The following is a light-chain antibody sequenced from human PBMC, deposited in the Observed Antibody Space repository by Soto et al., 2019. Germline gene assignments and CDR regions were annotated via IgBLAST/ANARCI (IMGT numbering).Light chain of an antibody. Sequence: QSALTQPASVSGSPGQSITISCTGTSSDVGGYNYVSWDQQHPGQAPKLIIYEVSNRPSGVSNRFSGSKSGNTASLTISGLQAEDEADYYCSSYTSSSTLVFGTGTKLTVL. CDR1: SSDVGGYNY. CDR3: SSYTSSSTLV. CDR2: EVS. V-gene: IGLV2-14*01. J-gene: IGLJ1*01.